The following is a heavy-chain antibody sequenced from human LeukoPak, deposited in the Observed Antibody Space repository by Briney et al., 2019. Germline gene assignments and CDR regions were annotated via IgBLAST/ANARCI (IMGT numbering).Heavy chain of an antibody. CDR1: GYSISSGYY. J-gene: IGHJ4*02. CDR2: IYHSGST. V-gene: IGHV4-38-2*02. Sequence: SETPSLTCTVSGYSISSGYYWGWIRQPPGKGLEWIGSIYHSGSTYYNPSLKSRVTISVDTSKNQFSLKLSSVTAADTAVYYWARAVYSSGWLRIYYFDYWGQGTLVTVSS. CDR3: ARAVYSSGWLRIYYFDY. D-gene: IGHD6-19*01.